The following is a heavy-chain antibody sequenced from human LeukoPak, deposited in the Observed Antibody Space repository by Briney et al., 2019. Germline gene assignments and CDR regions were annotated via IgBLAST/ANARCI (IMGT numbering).Heavy chain of an antibody. Sequence: GGSLRLSCAASGFAFNTYAMSWVRQAPGKGLEWVSSIAGYTDGTTYYADSVKGRFTISRDNSKNTLYLQMNSLRVEDTAVYHCARVRCSGASCPSNWFGPWGQGTLVTVSS. J-gene: IGHJ5*02. D-gene: IGHD2-2*01. V-gene: IGHV3-23*01. CDR1: GFAFNTYA. CDR2: IAGYTDGTT. CDR3: ARVRCSGASCPSNWFGP.